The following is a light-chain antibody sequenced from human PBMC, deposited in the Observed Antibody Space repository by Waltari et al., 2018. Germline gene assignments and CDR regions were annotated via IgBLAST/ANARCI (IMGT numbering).Light chain of an antibody. CDR3: YSTDSSGDHRV. J-gene: IGLJ3*02. CDR2: EDN. V-gene: IGLV3-10*01. CDR1: ALPRKY. Sequence: SYELTQPSSVSVSPGQTTRITCSGDALPRKYASWYQQKSGQAPVLVIYEDNKRPSGIPERCSGSSSGTMASLTISGAQVDDEADYYCYSTDSSGDHRVFGGGTKLTVL.